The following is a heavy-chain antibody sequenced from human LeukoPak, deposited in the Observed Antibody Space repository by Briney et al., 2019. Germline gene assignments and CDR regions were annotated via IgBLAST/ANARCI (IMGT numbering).Heavy chain of an antibody. CDR2: ISWNSGSI. Sequence: GRSLRLSCAASGFTFDEYAMHCARQAPGKGLEWVSGISWNSGSIGYADSVKGRFTISRDNAKNSLYLQMNSLRAEDMALYYCAKEAPYGSGSYYPSYFDYWGQGTLVTVSS. CDR1: GFTFDEYA. V-gene: IGHV3-9*03. D-gene: IGHD3-10*01. CDR3: AKEAPYGSGSYYPSYFDY. J-gene: IGHJ4*02.